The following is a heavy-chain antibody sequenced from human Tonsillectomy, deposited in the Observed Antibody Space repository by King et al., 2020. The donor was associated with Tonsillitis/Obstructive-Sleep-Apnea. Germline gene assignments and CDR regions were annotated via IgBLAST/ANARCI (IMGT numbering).Heavy chain of an antibody. D-gene: IGHD4/OR15-4a*01. CDR1: GFTFSSYA. CDR3: VKDGATRSTRDYYYYMGG. CDR2: ISSNGGST. Sequence: VQLVESGGGLVQPGGSLRLSCSASGFTFSSYAMHWVRQAPGKGLEYVSGISSNGGSTYYADSVRGRFTISRDNSKNTLYLQMSSLRAEDTAVYYCVKDGATRSTRDYYYYMGGWGQGTTVTGPS. J-gene: IGHJ6*03. V-gene: IGHV3-64D*06.